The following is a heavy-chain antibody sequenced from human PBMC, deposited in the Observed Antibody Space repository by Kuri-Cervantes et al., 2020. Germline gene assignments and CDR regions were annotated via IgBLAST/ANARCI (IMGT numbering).Heavy chain of an antibody. CDR1: GFTVSSNY. D-gene: IGHD3-22*01. V-gene: IGHV3-53*05. CDR3: ARDLGYYDSSGPLASGMDV. J-gene: IGHJ6*02. CDR2: IHSGGST. Sequence: GGSLRLSCAASGFTVSSNYMSWVRQAPGKGLEWVSVIHSGGSTYYADSVKGRFTISRDNSKNTLYLQMNSLRAEDTAVYYCARDLGYYDSSGPLASGMDVWGQGTTVTVSS.